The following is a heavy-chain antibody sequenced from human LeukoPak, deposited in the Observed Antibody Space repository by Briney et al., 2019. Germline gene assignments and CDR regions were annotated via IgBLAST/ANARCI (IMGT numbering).Heavy chain of an antibody. CDR3: ARLTYYYDSSGHNPFDY. Sequence: SGPTLVNPTQTLTLTCTFSGFSLSTSGMCVSWIRQPPGKALEWLARIDWDDDKYYSTSLKTRLTISKDTSKNQVVLTMTNMDPVDTATYYCARLTYYYDSSGHNPFDYWGQGTLVTVSS. V-gene: IGHV2-70*11. CDR2: IDWDDDK. D-gene: IGHD3-22*01. J-gene: IGHJ4*02. CDR1: GFSLSTSGMC.